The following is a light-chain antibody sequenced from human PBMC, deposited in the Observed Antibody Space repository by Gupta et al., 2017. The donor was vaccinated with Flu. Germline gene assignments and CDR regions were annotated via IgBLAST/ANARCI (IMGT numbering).Light chain of an antibody. CDR1: QSVSSTY. J-gene: IGKJ3*01. CDR2: SAS. Sequence: EIVLTQSPGTLSLSPGEGATLSCRASQSVSSTYLAWYQQKPGQAPRLLIYSASSRATGIPDRFSGSGSGTDFTLSISKLEPEDFAVYYCQQYDGSAFTFGPGTKVDVK. CDR3: QQYDGSAFT. V-gene: IGKV3-20*01.